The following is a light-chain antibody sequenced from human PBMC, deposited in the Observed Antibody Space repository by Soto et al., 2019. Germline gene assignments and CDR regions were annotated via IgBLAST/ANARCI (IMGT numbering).Light chain of an antibody. Sequence: DIQMTQSPSTLSASVGDRVTITCRASQSISSWLAWYQQKPGKAPKLLIYKASSLESGVPSRFSGSGSGTEFTLTISSLQPDDFASYYCQQYNSYPPTFGGGTKVEIK. CDR1: QSISSW. V-gene: IGKV1-5*03. CDR3: QQYNSYPPT. CDR2: KAS. J-gene: IGKJ4*01.